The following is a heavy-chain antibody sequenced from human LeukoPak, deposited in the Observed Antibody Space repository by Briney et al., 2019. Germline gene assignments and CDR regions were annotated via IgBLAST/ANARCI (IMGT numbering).Heavy chain of an antibody. V-gene: IGHV3-11*04. CDR2: ISSSSSTI. D-gene: IGHD3-10*01. CDR3: AKGDRITMVRGVTLFDP. Sequence: GGSLRLSCAASGFTFSDYYMSWIRQAPGKGLEWVSYISSSSSTIYYADSVKGRFTISRDNAKNSLYLQMNSLRAEDTAVYYCAKGDRITMVRGVTLFDPWGQGTLVTVSS. J-gene: IGHJ5*02. CDR1: GFTFSDYY.